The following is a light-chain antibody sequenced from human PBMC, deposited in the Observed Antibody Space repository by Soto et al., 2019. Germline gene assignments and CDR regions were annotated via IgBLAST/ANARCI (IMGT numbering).Light chain of an antibody. V-gene: IGKV3-20*01. J-gene: IGKJ1*01. CDR3: QQYGSSPRT. CDR2: GAS. Sequence: ELVLTQSPGTLSLSPGERAILSCRASQSVSSSYLAWYRQKPGQAPSLLIYGASSRATGIPDRFSGSGSGTDFTLTISRLEPEDFAVYYCQQYGSSPRTFGQGTKVEMK. CDR1: QSVSSSY.